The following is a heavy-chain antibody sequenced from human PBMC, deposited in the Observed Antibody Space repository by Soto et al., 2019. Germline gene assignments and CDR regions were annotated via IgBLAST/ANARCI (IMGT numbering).Heavy chain of an antibody. CDR1: GYSFTSYW. D-gene: IGHD5-12*01. Sequence: GESLKISCKGSGYSFTSYWIGWVRQMPGKGLEWMGFIYPGDSDTRYSPSFQGQVTISADKSVSTAYLQWSSLKASDTAMYYCARPSPQSIGATIYGIWTDAFDIWGQGTRVTVSS. V-gene: IGHV5-51*01. CDR2: IYPGDSDT. J-gene: IGHJ3*02. CDR3: ARPSPQSIGATIYGIWTDAFDI.